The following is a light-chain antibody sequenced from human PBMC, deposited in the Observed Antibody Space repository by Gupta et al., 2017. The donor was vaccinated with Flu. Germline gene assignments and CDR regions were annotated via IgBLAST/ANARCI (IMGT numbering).Light chain of an antibody. J-gene: IGKJ4*01. CDR3: QQRKRELTQIT. V-gene: IGKV1-9*01. Sequence: VDRVTIACRPSQAISSYLAWYQQKPAKGPKLLIYAASTLQSGVPSRFSGSGDGTELNFTINSRQAEDVAAKYCQQRKRELTQITFGGGTKVEIK. CDR2: AAS. CDR1: QAISSY.